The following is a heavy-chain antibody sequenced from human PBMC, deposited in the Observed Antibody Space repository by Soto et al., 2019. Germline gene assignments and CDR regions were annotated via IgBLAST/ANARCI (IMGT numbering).Heavy chain of an antibody. CDR3: ATYSSGTLRDAFDI. D-gene: IGHD3-22*01. CDR2: IYSGGST. J-gene: IGHJ3*02. V-gene: IGHV3-53*01. CDR1: GFSFSTYA. Sequence: PVGSLRLSCAASGFSFSTYAMGWVRQAPGKGLEWVSVIYSGGSTYYADSVKGRFTISRDNSKNTLYLQMNSLRAEDTAVYYCATYSSGTLRDAFDIWGQGTMVTVSS.